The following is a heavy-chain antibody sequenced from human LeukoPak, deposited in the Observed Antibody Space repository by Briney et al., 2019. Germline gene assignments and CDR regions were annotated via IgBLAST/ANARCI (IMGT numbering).Heavy chain of an antibody. V-gene: IGHV1-18*01. Sequence: ASVKISCKASGYTFTSYGINWVRQAPGQGLEWMGWISAYNGNTNYAQKLQGRVTMTTDTSTSTAYMELRSLRSDDTAVYYCARGPLVHPLRAFDIWGQGTMVTVSS. CDR1: GYTFTSYG. D-gene: IGHD3-10*01. J-gene: IGHJ3*02. CDR3: ARGPLVHPLRAFDI. CDR2: ISAYNGNT.